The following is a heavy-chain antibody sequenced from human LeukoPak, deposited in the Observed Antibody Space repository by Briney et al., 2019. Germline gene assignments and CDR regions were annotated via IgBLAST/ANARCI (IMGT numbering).Heavy chain of an antibody. D-gene: IGHD3-22*01. CDR1: GFTFINYG. Sequence: GGSLRLSCAASGFTFINYGMHWVRQAPGKGLAWVSFIRYDGSNKYYADSVKGRFTISRDNSKNTLYLQMNSLRAEDTAVYYCAQLDYYDSSGYYSDYWGQGTLVTVSS. V-gene: IGHV3-30*02. CDR2: IRYDGSNK. J-gene: IGHJ4*02. CDR3: AQLDYYDSSGYYSDY.